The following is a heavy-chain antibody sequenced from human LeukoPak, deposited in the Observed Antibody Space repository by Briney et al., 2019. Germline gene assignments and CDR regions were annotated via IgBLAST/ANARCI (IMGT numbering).Heavy chain of an antibody. CDR1: GFTVSSNY. J-gene: IGHJ4*02. D-gene: IGHD6-6*01. CDR3: ASREAARFDY. CDR2: IYSGGST. V-gene: IGHV3-53*01. Sequence: GGSLRLSCAASGFTVSSNYMSWVRQAPGKGLEWVSVIYSGGSTYYADSVKGRFTISRDNAKKSLYLQMNSLRAEDTAVYYCASREAARFDYWGQGALVTVSS.